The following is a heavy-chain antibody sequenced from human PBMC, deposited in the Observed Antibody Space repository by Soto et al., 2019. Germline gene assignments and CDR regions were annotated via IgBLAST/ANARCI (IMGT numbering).Heavy chain of an antibody. V-gene: IGHV4-31*03. D-gene: IGHD3-10*01. CDR2: IYSSGST. CDR1: GGSISSGGYY. Sequence: QVQLQESGPGLVKPSQTLSLTCTVSGGSISSGGYYWSWVSQHPGKGLEWIGYIYSSGSTYYNPSLKCRVTISVDTSKNQFSLKLSSVTAAVTAVYYCARAGELFLFDPWGHGTLVTVSS. J-gene: IGHJ5*02. CDR3: ARAGELFLFDP.